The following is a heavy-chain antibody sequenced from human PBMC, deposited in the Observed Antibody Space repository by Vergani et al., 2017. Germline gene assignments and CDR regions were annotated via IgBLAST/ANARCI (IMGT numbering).Heavy chain of an antibody. J-gene: IGHJ4*02. CDR3: ARDHSYDIFTGYFN. CDR2: IIPILGIA. Sequence: QVQLVQSGAEVKKPGSSVKVSCKASGGTFSSYTISWVRQAPGQGLEWMGRIIPILGIANYAQKFQGRVTITADKSTSTAYMELSSLRSEDTAVYYCARDHSYDIFTGYFNWGQGTLVTVSS. CDR1: GGTFSSYT. D-gene: IGHD3-9*01. V-gene: IGHV1-69*08.